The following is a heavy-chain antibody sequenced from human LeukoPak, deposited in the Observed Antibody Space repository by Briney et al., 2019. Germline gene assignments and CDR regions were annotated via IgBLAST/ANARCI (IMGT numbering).Heavy chain of an antibody. Sequence: SETLSLTCTVSGGSMSSFYRSWARQPPGKGLEWIGYRFYSGTIDYNPSLRSRVTISIDMSKNQFSLKLTSVTAADTAVYYCARGSPVGDYWGPGTLVTVSS. V-gene: IGHV4-59*01. CDR1: GGSMSSFY. CDR2: RFYSGTI. CDR3: ARGSPVGDY. D-gene: IGHD3-3*01. J-gene: IGHJ4*02.